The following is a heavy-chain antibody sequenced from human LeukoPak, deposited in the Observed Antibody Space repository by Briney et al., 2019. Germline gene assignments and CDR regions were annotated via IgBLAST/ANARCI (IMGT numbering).Heavy chain of an antibody. Sequence: VASVKVSCKASGYTFTSYGISWVRQAPGQGLEWKGWISAYNGNTNYAQKLQGRVTMTTDTSTSTAYMELRSLRSDDTAVYYCARLIDYGDYGALSIDYWGQGTLVTVSS. D-gene: IGHD4-17*01. CDR2: ISAYNGNT. V-gene: IGHV1-18*01. CDR3: ARLIDYGDYGALSIDY. J-gene: IGHJ4*02. CDR1: GYTFTSYG.